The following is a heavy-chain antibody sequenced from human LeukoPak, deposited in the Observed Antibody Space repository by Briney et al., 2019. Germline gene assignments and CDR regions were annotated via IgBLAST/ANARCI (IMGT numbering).Heavy chain of an antibody. CDR2: IIPIFGTA. D-gene: IGHD3-3*01. J-gene: IGHJ6*02. V-gene: IGHV1-69*13. CDR3: ARGKVLRFLEWSGSYYYYGMDV. Sequence: SVKVSCKASGGTFSSYAISWVQQAPGQGLEWMGGIIPIFGTANYAQKFQGRVTITADESTSTAYMELSSLRSEDTAVYYCARGKVLRFLEWSGSYYYYGMDVWGQGTTVTVSS. CDR1: GGTFSSYA.